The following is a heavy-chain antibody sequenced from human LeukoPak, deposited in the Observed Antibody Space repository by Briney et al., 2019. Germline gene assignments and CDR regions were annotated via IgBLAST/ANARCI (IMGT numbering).Heavy chain of an antibody. CDR3: ARSLDY. V-gene: IGHV3-74*01. J-gene: IGHJ4*02. Sequence: GGSLRLSCAASGFTFDDYGMSWVRQAPGKGLVWVSRINSDGSSTSYADSVKGRFTISRDNAQNPLHLRMNRLRAEDTAVYYCARSLDYWDQGTLVIVSS. CDR2: INSDGSST. CDR1: GFTFDDYG.